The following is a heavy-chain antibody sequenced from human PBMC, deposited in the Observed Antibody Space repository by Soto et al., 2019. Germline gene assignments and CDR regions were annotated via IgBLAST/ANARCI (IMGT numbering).Heavy chain of an antibody. D-gene: IGHD6-19*01. J-gene: IGHJ5*02. CDR3: ARDLVAYSSGWYLGRNNWFDP. V-gene: IGHV3-30-3*01. CDR1: GFTFSSYG. CDR2: ISYDGSNK. Sequence: HPGGSLRLSWAASGFTFSSYGMHWVRQAPGKGLEWVAVISYDGSNKYYADSVKGRFTISRDNSKNTLYLQMNSLRAEDTAVYYCARDLVAYSSGWYLGRNNWFDPWGQGTLVTVSS.